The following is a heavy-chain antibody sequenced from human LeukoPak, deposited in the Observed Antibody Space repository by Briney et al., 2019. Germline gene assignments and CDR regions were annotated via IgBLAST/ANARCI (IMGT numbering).Heavy chain of an antibody. J-gene: IGHJ4*02. CDR1: GGSISSGPYY. CDR3: GRDLEGDTSGMGY. D-gene: IGHD1-26*01. Sequence: NPSETLSLTCTVSGGSISSGPYYWGWIRQPPGKGLEWIGNIYYGENTYYNPSLKSRVTISVDTSKNQFSLKLRSVTAADTAVYYCGRDLEGDTSGMGYWGQGTLVTVSS. V-gene: IGHV4-39*07. CDR2: IYYGENT.